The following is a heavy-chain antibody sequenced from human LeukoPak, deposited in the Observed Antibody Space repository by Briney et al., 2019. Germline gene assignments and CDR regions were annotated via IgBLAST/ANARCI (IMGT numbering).Heavy chain of an antibody. D-gene: IGHD3-22*01. J-gene: IGHJ4*02. CDR1: GYTLTELS. Sequence: AASVKVSCKVSGYTLTELSMHWVRQAPGKGLEWMGGFDPEDGETIYAQKFQGRVTMTEDTSTDTAHMELSSLRSEDTAVYYCATRLDYYDSSGYYQFDYWGQGTLVTVSS. CDR2: FDPEDGET. CDR3: ATRLDYYDSSGYYQFDY. V-gene: IGHV1-24*01.